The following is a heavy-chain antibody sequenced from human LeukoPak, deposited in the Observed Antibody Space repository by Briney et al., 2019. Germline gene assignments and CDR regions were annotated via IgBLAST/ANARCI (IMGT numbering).Heavy chain of an antibody. CDR2: IYSGGST. D-gene: IGHD3-22*01. J-gene: IGHJ6*03. V-gene: IGHV3-66*02. CDR1: GFTVSSNY. CDR3: ARGRSSGYYYYYYMDV. Sequence: GGSLRLSCAASGFTVSSNYMSWVRQAPGKGLEWASVIYSGGSTYYADSAKGRFTISRDNSKNTLYLQMNSLRAEDTAVYYCARGRSSGYYYYYYMDVWGKGTTVTVSS.